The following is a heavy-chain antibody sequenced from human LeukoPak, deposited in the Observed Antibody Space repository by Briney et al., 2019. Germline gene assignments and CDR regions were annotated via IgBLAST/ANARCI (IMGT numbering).Heavy chain of an antibody. CDR3: ARCEGELRYFDWLTPRD. CDR1: GGSISSYY. J-gene: IGHJ4*02. Sequence: SETLSLTCTVSGGSISSYYWSWIRQPPGKGLEWIGYIYYSGSTNYNPSLKSRVTISVDTSKNQFSLKLSSVTAADTAVYYCARCEGELRYFDWLTPRDWGQGTLVTVSS. D-gene: IGHD3-9*01. CDR2: IYYSGST. V-gene: IGHV4-59*08.